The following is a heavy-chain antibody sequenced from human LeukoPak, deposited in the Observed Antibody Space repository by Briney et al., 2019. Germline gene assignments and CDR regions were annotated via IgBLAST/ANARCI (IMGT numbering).Heavy chain of an antibody. D-gene: IGHD6-13*01. J-gene: IGHJ4*02. Sequence: SQTLSLTCTVAGGAISSGGYYWRWIRQPPLKGLEWIGYIYHSGSTYYNPSLKSRVTISVDTSKNQFSLKLSSVTAADTAVYYCAREGSRSSSWYREYYFDYWGQGTLVTVSS. CDR3: AREGSRSSSWYREYYFDY. V-gene: IGHV4-30-2*01. CDR1: GGAISSGGYY. CDR2: IYHSGST.